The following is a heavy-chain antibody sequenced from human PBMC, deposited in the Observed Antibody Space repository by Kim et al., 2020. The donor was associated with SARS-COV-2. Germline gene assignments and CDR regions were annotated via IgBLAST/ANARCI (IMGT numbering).Heavy chain of an antibody. CDR2: K. CDR3: AKVIDVVDSDI. D-gene: IGHD2-15*01. Sequence: KDAANTGKGQFTISRENSKNTLYLQMNSLRAEDTAVYYCAKVIDVVDSDIWGQGTMVTVSS. V-gene: IGHV3-30-3*02. J-gene: IGHJ3*02.